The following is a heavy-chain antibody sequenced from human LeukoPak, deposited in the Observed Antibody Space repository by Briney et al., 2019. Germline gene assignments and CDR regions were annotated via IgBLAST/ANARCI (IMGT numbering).Heavy chain of an antibody. Sequence: SETLSLTCAVSGGSISSSNWWSWVRQPPGKGLEWIGEIYHSGSINYSPSLKSRVTISVDKSKNQFSLKLSSVTAADTAVYYCASHSITMVRGVIPFFDYWGQGTLVTVSS. V-gene: IGHV4-4*02. D-gene: IGHD3-10*01. CDR1: GGSISSSNW. CDR3: ASHSITMVRGVIPFFDY. J-gene: IGHJ4*02. CDR2: IYHSGSI.